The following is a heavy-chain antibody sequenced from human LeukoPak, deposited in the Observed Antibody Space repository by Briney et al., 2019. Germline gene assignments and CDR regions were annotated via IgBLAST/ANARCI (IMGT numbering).Heavy chain of an antibody. CDR3: ARRRFLEWLSTHDAFDI. Sequence: PSQTLSLTCTVSGGSISRGSYYWSWIRQPAGKGLEWIGRIYTSGSTNYNPSLKSRVTISVDTSKNQFFMKLSSVTAADTAVYYCARRRFLEWLSTHDAFDIWGQGTMVTVSS. V-gene: IGHV4-61*02. CDR2: IYTSGST. D-gene: IGHD3-3*01. J-gene: IGHJ3*02. CDR1: GGSISRGSYY.